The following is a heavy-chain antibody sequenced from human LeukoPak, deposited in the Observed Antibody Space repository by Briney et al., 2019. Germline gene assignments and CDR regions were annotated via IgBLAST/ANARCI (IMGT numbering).Heavy chain of an antibody. CDR2: ISYDGSNK. J-gene: IGHJ4*02. V-gene: IGHV3-30-3*01. CDR1: GFTFSSYA. CDR3: ARLGVHCSSTSCYWFDY. Sequence: GGSLRLSCAASGFTFSSYAMSWVRQAPGKGLEWVAVISYDGSNKYYADSVKGRFTISRDNSKNTLYLQMNSLRAEDTAVYYCARLGVHCSSTSCYWFDYWGQGTLVTVSS. D-gene: IGHD2-2*01.